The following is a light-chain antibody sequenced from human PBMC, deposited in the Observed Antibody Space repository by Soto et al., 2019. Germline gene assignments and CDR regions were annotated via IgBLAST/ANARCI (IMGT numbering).Light chain of an antibody. J-gene: IGKJ4*01. CDR2: DVF. V-gene: IGKV3-11*01. CDR1: QSIRNL. CDR3: QERSDWRLS. Sequence: EVVLTQSPATLSLSPGERATLSCRASQSIRNLLAWYQQKPGQAPRLLIYDVFNRAAGIQARFSGSGSGTDFTLTISRLDPEDFAIYYCQERSDWRLSFGGGTKVEL.